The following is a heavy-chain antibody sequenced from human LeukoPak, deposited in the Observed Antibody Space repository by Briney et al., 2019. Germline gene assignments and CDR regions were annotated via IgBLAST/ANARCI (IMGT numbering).Heavy chain of an antibody. V-gene: IGHV3-48*01. D-gene: IGHD6-19*01. Sequence: GGSLRLSCAASGFPFDIYSMKWVRQAPGKGLEWISYLSRSTTIIYYADSVKGRFTISRDNAKNSLYLQMNSLRAEDTATYYCARSGWYDDFDYLGQGTLVTVSS. CDR2: LSRSTTII. CDR3: ARSGWYDDFDY. CDR1: GFPFDIYS. J-gene: IGHJ4*02.